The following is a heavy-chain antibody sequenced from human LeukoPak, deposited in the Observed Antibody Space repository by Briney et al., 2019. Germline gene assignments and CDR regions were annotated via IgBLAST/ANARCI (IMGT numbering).Heavy chain of an antibody. CDR1: GGSISSGGYS. CDR3: ARGYCSGGSCYQPFDY. CDR2: IYHSGST. V-gene: IGHV4-30-2*01. Sequence: PSQTLSLTCAVSGGSISSGGYSWSWIRQPPGKGLEWIGYIYHSGSTYYNPSLKSRVTISVDRSKNQFSLKLSSVTAADTAAYYCARGYCSGGSCYQPFDYWGQGTLVTVSS. D-gene: IGHD2-15*01. J-gene: IGHJ4*02.